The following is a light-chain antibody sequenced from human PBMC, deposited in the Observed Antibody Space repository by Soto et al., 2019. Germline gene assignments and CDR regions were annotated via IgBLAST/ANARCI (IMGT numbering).Light chain of an antibody. V-gene: IGKV3-20*01. CDR2: GAS. CDR3: QQYGSSPVT. Sequence: EIVLTQSPGPLSLSPGERATLSCRASQSVSFSYLAWYQQKPGQAPRLLIYGASSRATGIPDRFSGSGSGTDFTLTISRLEPEDFAVYYCQQYGSSPVTFGQGTKVEIK. CDR1: QSVSFSY. J-gene: IGKJ1*01.